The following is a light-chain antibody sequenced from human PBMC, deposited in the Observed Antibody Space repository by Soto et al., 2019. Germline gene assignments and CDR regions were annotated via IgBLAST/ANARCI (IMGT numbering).Light chain of an antibody. J-gene: IGLJ1*01. CDR1: SSDVGGYNY. CDR2: EVS. Sequence: QSVLTQPASVSGSPGQSITISCTGTSSDVGGYNYVSWYQQHPGKAPKLMIYEVSNRPSGVSNRFSGSKSDNTASLTISGLQAEDEADYYCSSFRSGSTLFGTGTKLTVL. V-gene: IGLV2-14*01. CDR3: SSFRSGSTL.